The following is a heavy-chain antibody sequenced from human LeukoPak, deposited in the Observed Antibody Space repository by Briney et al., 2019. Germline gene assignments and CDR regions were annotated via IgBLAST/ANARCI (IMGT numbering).Heavy chain of an antibody. CDR3: ARVGSSGWYVHPTLDY. V-gene: IGHV1-2*02. CDR2: INPNSGVT. J-gene: IGHJ4*02. D-gene: IGHD6-19*01. CDR1: GYTFTGYY. Sequence: ASVKVSCKASGYTFTGYYMHWVRQAPGQGLEWMGWINPNSGVTNYAQKFQGRVTVTRDTSISTAYMELSWLRSDDTAVYYCARVGSSGWYVHPTLDYWGQGTLVTVSS.